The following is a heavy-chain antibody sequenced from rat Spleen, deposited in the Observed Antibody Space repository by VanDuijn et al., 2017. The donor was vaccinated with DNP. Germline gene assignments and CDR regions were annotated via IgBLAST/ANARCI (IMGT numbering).Heavy chain of an antibody. J-gene: IGHJ2*01. D-gene: IGHD1-2*01. Sequence: EVQLVVTGGGLVQPRGSLKLSCVASGFTFNNYWMTWIRQVPGKGLEWVASITSSGGSTYYPDSVQVRFTISRADTKSTLYLQMNSLRSEDTATYYCALTIAASPFDHWGQGVMVTVSS. CDR2: ITSSGGST. CDR1: GFTFNNYW. V-gene: IGHV5-31*01. CDR3: ALTIAASPFDH.